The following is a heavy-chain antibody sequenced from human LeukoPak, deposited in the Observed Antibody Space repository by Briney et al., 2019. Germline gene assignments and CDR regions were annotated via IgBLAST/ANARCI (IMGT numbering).Heavy chain of an antibody. CDR3: ARHMGSSSRVAPLGY. J-gene: IGHJ4*02. CDR2: FYPSDSDT. CDR1: GYSFTNYW. Sequence: GESLKISCKPSGYSFTNYWIAWVRQMPGKGLEWMGIFYPSDSDTRYSPSFQGQVTFSADKSISTAYLQWSSLKASDTAIYYCARHMGSSSRVAPLGYWGQGTLVTVSS. D-gene: IGHD3-10*01. V-gene: IGHV5-51*01.